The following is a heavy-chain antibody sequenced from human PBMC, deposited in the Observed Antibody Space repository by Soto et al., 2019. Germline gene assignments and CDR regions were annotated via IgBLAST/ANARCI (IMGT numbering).Heavy chain of an antibody. CDR2: ISYDGSNK. CDR1: GFTFSSYG. V-gene: IGHV3-30*18. CDR3: AKWGGSYVDY. Sequence: GGSLRLSCAASGFTFSSYGMHWVRQAPGKGLEWVAVISYDGSNKYYADSVKGRFTISRDNSKNTLYLQMNSLRAEDTAVYYCAKWGGSYVDYWGQGILVTVSS. D-gene: IGHD1-26*01. J-gene: IGHJ4*02.